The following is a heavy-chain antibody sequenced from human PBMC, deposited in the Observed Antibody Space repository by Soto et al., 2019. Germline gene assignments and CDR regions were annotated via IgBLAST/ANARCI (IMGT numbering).Heavy chain of an antibody. Sequence: GGSLRLSCSASGFTFSSYAMHWVRQAPGKGLEYVSAISSNGGSTYYADSVKGRFTISRDNSKNTLYLQMSSLRAEDTAVYYCVKVLGQLLRFLGWSLWNKPTSSSGMNAWAQRAKLPVSS. CDR1: GFTFSSYA. D-gene: IGHD3-3*01. J-gene: IGHJ6*02. CDR2: ISSNGGST. V-gene: IGHV3-64D*08. CDR3: VKVLGQLLRFLGWSLWNKPTSSSGMNA.